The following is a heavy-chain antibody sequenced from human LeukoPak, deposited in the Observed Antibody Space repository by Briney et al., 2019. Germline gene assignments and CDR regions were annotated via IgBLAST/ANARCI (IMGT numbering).Heavy chain of an antibody. J-gene: IGHJ5*02. Sequence: GGSLRLSCAASGFTFSSYWMSWVRQAPGKGLEWVSYISSSGSTIYYADSVKGRFTISRDNAKNSLYLQMNSLRAEDTAVYYCARDRAAAGPEWFDPWGQGTLVTVSS. V-gene: IGHV3-48*04. D-gene: IGHD6-13*01. CDR3: ARDRAAAGPEWFDP. CDR2: ISSSGSTI. CDR1: GFTFSSYW.